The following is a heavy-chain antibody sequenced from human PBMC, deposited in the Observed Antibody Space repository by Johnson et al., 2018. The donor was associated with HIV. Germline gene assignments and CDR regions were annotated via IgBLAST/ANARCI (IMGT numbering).Heavy chain of an antibody. CDR3: AKPLVGATRDDAFDV. Sequence: QVQLVESGGGVVQPGGSLRLSCAASGFNFNIYGMHWVRQAPVRGLEWVAFIRYDGSYKNYVDSAKGRFTISRDNSKNTLYLQMNSLSAEDTAVYYCAKPLVGATRDDAFDVWGQGTMVT. D-gene: IGHD1-26*01. CDR1: GFNFNIYG. V-gene: IGHV3-30*02. CDR2: IRYDGSYK. J-gene: IGHJ3*01.